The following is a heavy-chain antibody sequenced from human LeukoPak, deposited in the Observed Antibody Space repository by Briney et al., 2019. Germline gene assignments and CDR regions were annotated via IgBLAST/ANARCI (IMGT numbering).Heavy chain of an antibody. V-gene: IGHV3-7*01. CDR1: GFTFSGYW. CDR2: IKGDGSEK. D-gene: IGHD5-24*01. Sequence: QAGGSLRLSCAASGFTFSGYWMSWVRLAPGKGLEWVANIKGDGSEKWYADSVKGRFTISRDNAQNSVHLQMNSLRAEDTAVYHCARDEYGSRWLHPWGKGTLVTVTS. J-gene: IGHJ5*02. CDR3: ARDEYGSRWLHP.